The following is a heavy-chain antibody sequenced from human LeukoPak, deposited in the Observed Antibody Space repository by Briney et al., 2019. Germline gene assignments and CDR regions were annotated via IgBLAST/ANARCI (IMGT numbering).Heavy chain of an antibody. D-gene: IGHD3-10*01. V-gene: IGHV3-15*01. CDR3: TTDGLMVRGVMHND. J-gene: IGHJ4*02. CDR2: IKSKTDGGTT. Sequence: GGSLRLSCAASGFTFSNAWMSCLRQAPGKGLEWVGRIKSKTDGGTTDYAAPVKGRFTISRDDSENTLFLQMNSLKTEDTAVYYCTTDGLMVRGVMHNDWGQGTLVTVSS. CDR1: GFTFSNAW.